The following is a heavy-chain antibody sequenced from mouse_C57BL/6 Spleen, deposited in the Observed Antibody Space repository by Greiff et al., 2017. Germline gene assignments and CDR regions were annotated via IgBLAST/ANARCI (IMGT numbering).Heavy chain of an antibody. CDR3: ARDGGYDYGGYAMDY. Sequence: EVQLVESGGGLVQSGRSLRLSCATSGFTFSDFYMEWVRQAPGKGLEWIAASRNKANDYTTEYSASVKGRFIVSRDTSQSILYLQMKALAAEYTAIYYCARDGGYDYGGYAMDYWGQGTSVTVSS. D-gene: IGHD2-4*01. CDR2: SRNKANDYTT. CDR1: GFTFSDFY. V-gene: IGHV7-1*01. J-gene: IGHJ4*01.